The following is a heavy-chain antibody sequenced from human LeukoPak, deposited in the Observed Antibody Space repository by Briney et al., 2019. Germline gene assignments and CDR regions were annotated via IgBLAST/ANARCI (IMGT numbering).Heavy chain of an antibody. Sequence: PSETLSLTCAVYGGSFSGYYWGWIRQPPGKGRDWIGEINHSGSTNYTPSLKGRVTISVDTSKNQFSLKLSSVTAADTAVYYCERAGYSSSGGPNMDVWGQGTTVTVSS. CDR3: ERAGYSSSGGPNMDV. CDR2: INHSGST. CDR1: GGSFSGYY. D-gene: IGHD6-13*01. V-gene: IGHV4-34*01. J-gene: IGHJ6*02.